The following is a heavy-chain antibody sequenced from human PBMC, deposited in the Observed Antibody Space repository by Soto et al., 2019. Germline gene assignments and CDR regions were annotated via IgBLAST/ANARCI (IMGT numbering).Heavy chain of an antibody. D-gene: IGHD3-22*01. J-gene: IGHJ5*02. CDR2: ISYDGSNK. V-gene: IGHV3-30-3*01. CDR3: AREGLDSSGYHH. Sequence: LSLSCAASGFTFSSYAMHWVRQAPGKGLEWVAVISYDGSNKYYADSVKGRFTISRDNSKNTLYLQMNSLRAEDTAVYYCAREGLDSSGYHHWGQGTLVTVSS. CDR1: GFTFSSYA.